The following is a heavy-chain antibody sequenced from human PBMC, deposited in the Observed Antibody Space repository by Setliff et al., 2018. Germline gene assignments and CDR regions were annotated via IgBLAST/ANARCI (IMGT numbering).Heavy chain of an antibody. CDR3: ARAAGYSSSWYHYYYGMDV. D-gene: IGHD6-13*01. J-gene: IGHJ6*02. CDR2: IYYSGST. Sequence: ETLSLTCTVSDGSISRSSYNWGWIRQPPGKGLEWIGSIYYSGSTYYNPSLKSRVTISVDTSKNQFSLKLSSVTAADTAVYYCARAAGYSSSWYHYYYGMDVWGQGTTVTVSS. CDR1: DGSISRSSYN. V-gene: IGHV4-39*01.